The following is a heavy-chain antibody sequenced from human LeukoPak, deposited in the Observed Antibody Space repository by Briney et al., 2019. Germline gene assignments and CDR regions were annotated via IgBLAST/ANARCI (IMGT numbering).Heavy chain of an antibody. CDR3: ARDSYRSGGSCYSESSDY. Sequence: ASVKVSCKASGGTFSIYAISWVRQAPGQGLEWMGWIIAYNGNTNYAQKLQGRVTMTTDTSTSTAYMELRSLRSDDTAVYYCARDSYRSGGSCYSESSDYWGQGTLVTVSS. CDR1: GGTFSIYA. J-gene: IGHJ4*02. CDR2: IIAYNGNT. V-gene: IGHV1-18*01. D-gene: IGHD2-15*01.